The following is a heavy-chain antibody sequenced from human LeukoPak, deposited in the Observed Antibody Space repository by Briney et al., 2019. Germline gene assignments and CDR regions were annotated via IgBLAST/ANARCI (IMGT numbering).Heavy chain of an antibody. CDR1: GCTFSSYA. CDR2: IIPIFGTA. D-gene: IGHD6-19*01. Sequence: SVRVSCKASGCTFSSYAISWVRQAPGQGLEWMGGIIPIFGTANYAQKFQGRVTITADESTSTAYMELSSLRSEDTAVYYCARASSSGWYKRRAFDIWGQGTMVTVSS. V-gene: IGHV1-69*13. J-gene: IGHJ3*02. CDR3: ARASSSGWYKRRAFDI.